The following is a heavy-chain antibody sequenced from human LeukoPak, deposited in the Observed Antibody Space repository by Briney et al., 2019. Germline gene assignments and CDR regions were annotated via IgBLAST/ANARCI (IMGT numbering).Heavy chain of an antibody. CDR3: ARLGDGFDP. D-gene: IGHD1-26*01. V-gene: IGHV3-21*01. Sequence: GVSLRLSCVASGFTFSSYAMSWVRQAPGKGLEWVSSISSSSSYIYYADSVKGRFTISRDNAKNSLYLQMNSLRAEDTAVYYCARLGDGFDPWGQGTLVTVSS. J-gene: IGHJ5*02. CDR2: ISSSSSYI. CDR1: GFTFSSYA.